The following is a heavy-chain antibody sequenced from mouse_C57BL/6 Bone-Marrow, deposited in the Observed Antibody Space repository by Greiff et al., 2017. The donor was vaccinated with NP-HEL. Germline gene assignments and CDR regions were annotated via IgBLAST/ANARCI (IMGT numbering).Heavy chain of an antibody. CDR3: AREGNYDYGRGYFDV. J-gene: IGHJ1*03. CDR1: GFTFSSYA. CDR2: ISDGGSYT. V-gene: IGHV5-4*01. D-gene: IGHD2-4*01. Sequence: EVQRVESGGGLVKPGGSLKLSCAASGFTFSSYAMSWVRQTPEKRLEWVATISDGGSYTYYPDNVKGRFTISRDNAKNNLYLQMSHLKSEDTAMYYCAREGNYDYGRGYFDVWGTGTTVTVSS.